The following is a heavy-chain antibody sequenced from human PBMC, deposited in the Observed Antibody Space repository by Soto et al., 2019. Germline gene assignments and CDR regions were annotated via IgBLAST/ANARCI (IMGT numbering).Heavy chain of an antibody. CDR1: GFTFSSYA. CDR2: ISGSGGST. Sequence: GGSLRLSRAASGFTFSSYAVSWVRQAPGKGLEWVSAISGSGGSTYYADSVKGRFTISRDNSKNTLYLQMNGLRAEDTAVYYCAKEVTMIVVVDNFDYWGQGTLVTVS. J-gene: IGHJ4*02. D-gene: IGHD3-22*01. CDR3: AKEVTMIVVVDNFDY. V-gene: IGHV3-23*01.